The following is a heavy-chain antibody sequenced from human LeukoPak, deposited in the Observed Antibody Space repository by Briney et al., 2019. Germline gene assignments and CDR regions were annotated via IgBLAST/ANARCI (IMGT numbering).Heavy chain of an antibody. D-gene: IGHD2-21*02. CDR1: GFTFTSSA. V-gene: IGHV1-58*02. CDR2: MVVGSGNT. J-gene: IGHJ4*02. Sequence: EASVKVSCKASGFTFTSSAMQWVRQARGQRLEWIGWMVVGSGNTNYAQKFQERVTITRDMSTSTAYMELSSLRSEDTAVYYCAAAATVAYCGGDCYSYSYWGQGTLVTVSS. CDR3: AAAATVAYCGGDCYSYSY.